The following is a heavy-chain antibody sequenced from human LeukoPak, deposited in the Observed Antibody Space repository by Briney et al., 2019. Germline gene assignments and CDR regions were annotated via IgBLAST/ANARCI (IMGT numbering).Heavy chain of an antibody. CDR2: INHSGST. Sequence: MPSETLSLTCAVCGGSFSGYYWSWIRQPPGKGLDWMGEINHSGSTNYNPSLNHRVTIQVNTYKNQFSLTLSSLTAADTDGCYCARGVVVVIDYWGQGTLVTVSS. J-gene: IGHJ4*02. CDR3: ARGVVVVIDY. CDR1: GGSFSGYY. V-gene: IGHV4-34*01. D-gene: IGHD3-22*01.